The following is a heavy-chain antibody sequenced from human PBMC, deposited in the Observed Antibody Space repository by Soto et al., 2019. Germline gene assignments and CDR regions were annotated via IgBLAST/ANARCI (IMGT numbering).Heavy chain of an antibody. J-gene: IGHJ6*02. CDR1: GYTFTSYD. CDR3: AGEWTGTTSMDV. CDR2: MNPNSGNT. D-gene: IGHD1-1*01. Sequence: QVQLVQSGAEVKKPGASVKVSCKASGYTFTSYDINWVRQATGQGLEWMGWMNPNSGNTGYAQKFQGRVTMAKNTSIRKAYMELSSLRSEDTAVYYCAGEWTGTTSMDVWGQGTTVTVSS. V-gene: IGHV1-8*01.